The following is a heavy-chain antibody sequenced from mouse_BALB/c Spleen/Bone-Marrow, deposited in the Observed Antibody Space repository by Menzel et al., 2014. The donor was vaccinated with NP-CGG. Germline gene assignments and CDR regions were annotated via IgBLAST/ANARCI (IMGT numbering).Heavy chain of an antibody. CDR2: IDPANGNT. V-gene: IGHV14-3*02. D-gene: IGHD4-1*01. CDR1: GFNIKDTY. Sequence: DVQLQESGAELVKPGASVKLSCTASGFNIKDTYMHWVKQRPEQGLEWIGRIDPANGNTKYDPKFQGKATITADTSSNTDYLQLSSLTSEDTAVYYCARWEYYAMDYWGQGTSVTVSS. J-gene: IGHJ4*01. CDR3: ARWEYYAMDY.